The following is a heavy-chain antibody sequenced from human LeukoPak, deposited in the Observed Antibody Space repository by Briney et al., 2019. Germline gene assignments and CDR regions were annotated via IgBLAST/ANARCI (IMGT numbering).Heavy chain of an antibody. J-gene: IGHJ4*02. D-gene: IGHD2-2*01. Sequence: GGSLRLSCAASGFTVSSNYMSWIRQAPGKGLEWVSVIYSGGSTYYADSVKGRFTISRDNSKNTLYLQMNSLRAEDTAVYYCARAGGCSSTSCYTDYWGQGTLVTVSP. CDR1: GFTVSSNY. CDR2: IYSGGST. V-gene: IGHV3-66*01. CDR3: ARAGGCSSTSCYTDY.